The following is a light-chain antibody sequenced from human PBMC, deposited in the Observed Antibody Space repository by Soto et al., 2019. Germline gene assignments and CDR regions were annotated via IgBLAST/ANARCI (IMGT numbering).Light chain of an antibody. J-gene: IGLJ1*01. Sequence: QSALTQPPSASGSPGQSVTISCTGTKXDIGVYDFVSWYQHHPVKAPRLIIYEVVQRPSGVPDRFSGSKSGNTASLTVSGLQAADGAAYFCKSYAGSNTYVFGSGTKVTVL. CDR2: EVV. CDR3: KSYAGSNTYV. V-gene: IGLV2-8*01. CDR1: KXDIGVYDF.